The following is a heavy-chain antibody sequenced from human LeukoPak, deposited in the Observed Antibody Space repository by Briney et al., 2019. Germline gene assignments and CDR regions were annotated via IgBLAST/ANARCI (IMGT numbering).Heavy chain of an antibody. J-gene: IGHJ4*02. V-gene: IGHV1-3*01. CDR2: FNSDTGDT. Sequence: ASVKVSCKASGYTFTNYAIHWVRQAPGQRLEWMGWFNSDTGDTHYSQNFQGRLIITRDTSASTAYMELSSLTSEDTGIYYCARGPRAAADDYWGQGTLVTVSS. CDR1: GYTFTNYA. CDR3: ARGPRAAADDY. D-gene: IGHD6-13*01.